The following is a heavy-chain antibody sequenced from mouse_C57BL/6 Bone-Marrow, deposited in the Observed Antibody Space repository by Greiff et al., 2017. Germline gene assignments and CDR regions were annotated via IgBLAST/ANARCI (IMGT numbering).Heavy chain of an antibody. J-gene: IGHJ1*03. V-gene: IGHV8-12*01. CDR1: GFSLSTSGMG. Sequence: QVTLKESGPGILQSSQTLSLTCSFSGFSLSTSGMGVSWIRQPSGKGLEWLAHIYWDDDKRYNPSLKSRLTISKDTSRNQVFLKITSVDTADTATYYCARSPNYYGSSYGYFEVWGTETTVTVSS. D-gene: IGHD1-1*01. CDR2: IYWDDDK. CDR3: ARSPNYYGSSYGYFEV.